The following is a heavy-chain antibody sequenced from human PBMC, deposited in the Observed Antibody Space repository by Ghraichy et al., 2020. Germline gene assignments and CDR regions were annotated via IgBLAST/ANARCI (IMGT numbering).Heavy chain of an antibody. Sequence: GGSLRLSCAASGFPFSSYGMHWVRQAPGKGLEWVAVISYDGSNKYYADSVKGRFTISRDNSKNTLYLQMNSLRAEDTAVYYCAKDLQRIQLWFGMDVWGQGTTVTVSS. V-gene: IGHV3-30*18. D-gene: IGHD5-18*01. J-gene: IGHJ6*02. CDR3: AKDLQRIQLWFGMDV. CDR1: GFPFSSYG. CDR2: ISYDGSNK.